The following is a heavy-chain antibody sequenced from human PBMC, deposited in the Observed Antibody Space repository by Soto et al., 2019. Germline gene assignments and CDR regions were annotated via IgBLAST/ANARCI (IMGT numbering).Heavy chain of an antibody. D-gene: IGHD3-22*01. CDR1: GGSISSSSYY. CDR3: ARDPDYYDSSGYDY. Sequence: SETLSLTCTVSGGSISSSSYYWGWIRQPPGKGLEWIGSIYYSGSTYYNPSLKSRVTISVDTSKNQFSLKLSSVTAADTAVYYCARDPDYYDSSGYDYWGQGTLVTVSS. J-gene: IGHJ4*02. V-gene: IGHV4-39*02. CDR2: IYYSGST.